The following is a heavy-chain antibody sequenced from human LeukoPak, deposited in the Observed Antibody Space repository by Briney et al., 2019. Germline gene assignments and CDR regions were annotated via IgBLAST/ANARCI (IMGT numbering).Heavy chain of an antibody. CDR3: ARAGPRAGKGVPGYSSSYKRDYFDY. Sequence: GGSLRLACAASGFTFSSYSMNWVRQAPGKGLEWVSSIRSSGSYIYYADSLKGRFTISRDNAKNSLYLQMNSLRAEDSAVYYCARAGPRAGKGVPGYSSSYKRDYFDYWGQGTLVTVSS. J-gene: IGHJ4*02. D-gene: IGHD6-6*01. CDR1: GFTFSSYS. CDR2: IRSSGSYI. V-gene: IGHV3-21*01.